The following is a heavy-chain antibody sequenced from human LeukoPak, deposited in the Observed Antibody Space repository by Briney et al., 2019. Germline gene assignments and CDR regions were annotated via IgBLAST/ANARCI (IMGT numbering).Heavy chain of an antibody. J-gene: IGHJ4*02. V-gene: IGHV4-59*11. CDR3: ARFILSAAGSHFDS. CDR2: MFEGGKT. D-gene: IGHD2-15*01. CDR1: GGSIRRHY. Sequence: AETLSLTCTVSGGSIRRHYWGRIRQSPGKDLEWIGYMFEGGKTSYNPSLKSRVTMSRDTSKNQFSLKMTSVTAADTSVYYCARFILSAAGSHFDSWGQGTLVIVSS.